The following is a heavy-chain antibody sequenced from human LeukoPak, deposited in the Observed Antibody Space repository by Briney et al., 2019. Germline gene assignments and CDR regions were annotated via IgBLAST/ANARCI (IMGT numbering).Heavy chain of an antibody. CDR1: GGTFSSYA. V-gene: IGHV1-69*04. J-gene: IGHJ4*02. D-gene: IGHD1-26*01. Sequence: GASVKVSCKASGGTFSSYAISWVRQAPGQGLEWMGRIIPILGIANYAQKFQGRVTITADTSTSTTYLELRSLRSDDTAVYYCARAGRLKSGSNIYWGQGTLVTVSS. CDR2: IIPILGIA. CDR3: ARAGRLKSGSNIY.